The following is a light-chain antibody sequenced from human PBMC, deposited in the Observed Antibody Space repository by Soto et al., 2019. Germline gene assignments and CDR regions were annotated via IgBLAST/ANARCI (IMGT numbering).Light chain of an antibody. V-gene: IGKV1-33*01. Sequence: DIQMTQSPSSLSASVGDRVTITCQASQDISKYLNWYQQKPGKAPKLLSYDASNLETGVPSRFSGSGSGTDFTLTINSLQPEDIAKYYFQLYKSLRSFCPWTKVDIK. CDR1: QDISKY. CDR2: DAS. CDR3: QLYKSLRS. J-gene: IGKJ3*01.